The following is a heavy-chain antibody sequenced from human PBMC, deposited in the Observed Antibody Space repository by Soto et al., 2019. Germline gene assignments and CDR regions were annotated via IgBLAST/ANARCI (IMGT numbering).Heavy chain of an antibody. CDR3: AITTCSATSCYLELIY. Sequence: ASVKVSCKASGYTFTNSGISWVRQAPGQGLEWMGWVSGYNGNTNYAQKVQGRVTTTTDTSTNTAYMELRSLRSDDTAVYYCAITTCSATSCYLELIYWGQGTLVTV. D-gene: IGHD2-2*01. V-gene: IGHV1-18*04. J-gene: IGHJ4*02. CDR1: GYTFTNSG. CDR2: VSGYNGNT.